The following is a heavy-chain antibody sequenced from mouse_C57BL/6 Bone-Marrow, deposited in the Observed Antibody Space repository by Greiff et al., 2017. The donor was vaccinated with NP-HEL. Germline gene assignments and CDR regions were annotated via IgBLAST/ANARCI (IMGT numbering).Heavy chain of an antibody. CDR1: GYTFTTYP. CDR3: AKRGAYYTQLYFDV. CDR2: FHPYNDDT. Sequence: VKLQESGAELVKPGASVKMSCKASGYTFTTYPIEWMKQNHGKSLEWIGNFHPYNDDTKYNEKFKGKATLTVEKSSSTVYLELSRLTSDDSAVYCCAKRGAYYTQLYFDVWDTGTTLTVSS. J-gene: IGHJ1*03. V-gene: IGHV1-47*01. D-gene: IGHD2-12*01.